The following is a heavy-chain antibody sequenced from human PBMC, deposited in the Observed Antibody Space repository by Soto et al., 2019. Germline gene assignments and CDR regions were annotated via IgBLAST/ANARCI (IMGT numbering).Heavy chain of an antibody. Sequence: PSETLSLTCAVSGGSISSSNWWSWVRQPPGKGLEWIGEIYHSGSTHYNPSLKSRVTISVDKSKNQFSLKLSSVTAADTAVYYCARLHENIAAAEGDYFDYWGQGTLVTVSS. CDR3: ARLHENIAAAEGDYFDY. J-gene: IGHJ4*02. CDR2: IYHSGST. D-gene: IGHD6-13*01. V-gene: IGHV4-4*02. CDR1: GGSISSSNW.